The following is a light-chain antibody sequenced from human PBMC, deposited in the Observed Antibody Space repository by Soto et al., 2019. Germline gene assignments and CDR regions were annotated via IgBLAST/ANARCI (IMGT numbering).Light chain of an antibody. CDR3: QQSYSTPPWT. V-gene: IGKV1-39*01. J-gene: IGKJ1*01. CDR1: QSISSY. Sequence: DIQMTQSPSSLSASVGDRVTITCRASQSISSYLNWYQQKPGKAPKLLIYAASSLQSVVPSRFSGSGSGTAFNLTISSLQPEDFATYYGQQSYSTPPWTFGQGTKVEIK. CDR2: AAS.